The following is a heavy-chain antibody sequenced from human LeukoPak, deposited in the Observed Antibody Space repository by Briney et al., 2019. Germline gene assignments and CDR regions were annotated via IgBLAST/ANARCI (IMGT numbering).Heavy chain of an antibody. J-gene: IGHJ4*02. Sequence: GASVKVSCKASGYTFTGYYMHWVRQAPGQGLEWMGWINPNSGGTNYAQKFQGRVIMTRDTSISTAYMELSRLRSDDTAVYYCARGGISMIVVDLTYHFDYWGQGTLVIVSS. V-gene: IGHV1-2*02. CDR3: ARGGISMIVVDLTYHFDY. CDR1: GYTFTGYY. D-gene: IGHD3-22*01. CDR2: INPNSGGT.